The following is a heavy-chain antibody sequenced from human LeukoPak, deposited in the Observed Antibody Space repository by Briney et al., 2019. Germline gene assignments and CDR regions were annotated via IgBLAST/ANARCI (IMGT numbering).Heavy chain of an antibody. Sequence: PGGSLRLSCAASGFTFSDYYMSWIRQAPGKGLEWVSYISGTSHYTNYADSVKGRFTISRDNAKNSVYLRMNSLRAEDTAVYYCARLMTTILDYWGQGTLVTVSS. CDR2: ISGTSHYT. V-gene: IGHV3-11*06. CDR1: GFTFSDYY. CDR3: ARLMTTILDY. D-gene: IGHD5-24*01. J-gene: IGHJ4*02.